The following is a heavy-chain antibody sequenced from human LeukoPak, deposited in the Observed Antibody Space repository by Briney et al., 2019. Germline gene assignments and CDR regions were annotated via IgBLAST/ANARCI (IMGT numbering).Heavy chain of an antibody. Sequence: SETLSLTCTVSGGSISSGGYYWSWIRQHPGKGLEWIGYIYYSGSTYYNPSLKSRVTISVDTSKNQFSLKLSSVTAADTAVYYCARLIAAAGPGNYWGQGTLVTVSS. CDR3: ARLIAAAGPGNY. CDR1: GGSISSGGYY. J-gene: IGHJ4*02. D-gene: IGHD6-13*01. CDR2: IYYSGST. V-gene: IGHV4-31*03.